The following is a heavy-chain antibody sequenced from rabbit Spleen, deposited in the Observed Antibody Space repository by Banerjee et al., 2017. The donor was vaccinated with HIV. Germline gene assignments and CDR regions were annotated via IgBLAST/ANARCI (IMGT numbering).Heavy chain of an antibody. Sequence: QQQLKETGGGLVQPGGSLTLSCKASGFSLSSNELNWVRQAPGKGLEYIGWISTFGSAYYASWVNGRFSISRENTQNTVSLQMNSLTAADTATYFCVREVAGRFGLWGPGTLVTVS. CDR3: VREVAGRFGL. CDR1: GFSLSSNE. D-gene: IGHD4-1*01. V-gene: IGHV1S29*01. CDR2: ISTFGSA. J-gene: IGHJ4*01.